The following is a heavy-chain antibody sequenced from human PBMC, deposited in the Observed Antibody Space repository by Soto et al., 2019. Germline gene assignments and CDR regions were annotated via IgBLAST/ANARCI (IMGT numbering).Heavy chain of an antibody. CDR3: ARSRDGYNFVDY. Sequence: QVQLVQSGAEVKKPGSSVKVSCKASGGTFSSYTISWVRQAPGQGLEWMGRIIPILGIANYAQKFQGRVTSTADKSTSTAYMELSSLRSEDTAVYYCARSRDGYNFVDYWGQGTLVTVSS. J-gene: IGHJ4*02. V-gene: IGHV1-69*02. CDR2: IIPILGIA. CDR1: GGTFSSYT. D-gene: IGHD5-12*01.